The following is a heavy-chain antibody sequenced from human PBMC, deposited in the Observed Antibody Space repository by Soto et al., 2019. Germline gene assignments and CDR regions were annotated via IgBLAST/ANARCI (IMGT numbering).Heavy chain of an antibody. CDR1: GFTFSNYW. J-gene: IGHJ4*02. D-gene: IGHD3-16*01. CDR2: LNKDGSRT. V-gene: IGHV3-74*01. Sequence: EVQLVESGGGLVQPGGSLRLSCAASGFTFSNYWFHWVRQAPGKRLVWVSRLNKDGSRTDYADSVKGRFTIFRDNARNTLYLQINSLRAEDTAVYYCGRDLGGVGSYWGQGTLVTVSS. CDR3: GRDLGGVGSY.